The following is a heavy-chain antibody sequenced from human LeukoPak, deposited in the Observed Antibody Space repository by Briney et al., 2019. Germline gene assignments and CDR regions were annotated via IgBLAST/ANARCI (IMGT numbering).Heavy chain of an antibody. D-gene: IGHD6-13*01. Sequence: GASVKVSCKASGYSFTNYGVNWVRQAPGQGLEWLGWISGYTGNTDYAQKFQGRVTMTTDTSTTTAYMELRSLRSDDTAVYYCARAPRVASTGRFDYWGQRTLVTVSS. CDR2: ISGYTGNT. CDR3: ARAPRVASTGRFDY. CDR1: GYSFTNYG. V-gene: IGHV1-18*01. J-gene: IGHJ4*02.